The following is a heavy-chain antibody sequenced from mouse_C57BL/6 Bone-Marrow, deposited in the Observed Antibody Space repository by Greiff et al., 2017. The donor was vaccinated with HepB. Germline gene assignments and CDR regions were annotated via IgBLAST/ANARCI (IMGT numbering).Heavy chain of an antibody. J-gene: IGHJ2*01. CDR2: IDPSDSYT. V-gene: IGHV1-69*01. Sequence: VQLQQSGAELVMPGASVKLSCKASGYTFTSYWMHWVKQRPGQGLEWIGEIDPSDSYTNYNQKFKGKSTLTVDKSSSTAYMQLSSLTSEDSAVYYCARYGSSGYWGQGTTLTVSS. CDR1: GYTFTSYW. D-gene: IGHD1-1*01. CDR3: ARYGSSGY.